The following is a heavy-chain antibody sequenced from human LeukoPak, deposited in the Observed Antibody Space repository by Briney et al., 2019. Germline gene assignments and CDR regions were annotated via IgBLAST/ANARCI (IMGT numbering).Heavy chain of an antibody. J-gene: IGHJ6*03. Sequence: ASVKVSCKASGYTFTSYDINWVRQATGQGLEWMGWMNPNSGNTGYAQKFQGRVTMTRNTSISTAYMELSRLRSDDTAVYYCAIHSAAGPTDDYYYYYMDVWGKGTTVTISS. CDR3: AIHSAAGPTDDYYYYYMDV. CDR2: MNPNSGNT. CDR1: GYTFTSYD. D-gene: IGHD6-13*01. V-gene: IGHV1-8*01.